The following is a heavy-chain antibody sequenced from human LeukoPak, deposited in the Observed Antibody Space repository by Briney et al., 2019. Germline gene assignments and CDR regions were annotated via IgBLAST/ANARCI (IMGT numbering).Heavy chain of an antibody. J-gene: IGHJ4*02. CDR1: GFTFGDYT. Sequence: PGRSLRLSCTASGFTFGDYTMSWFRQAPGKGLEWVGFIRTNAYGGTAEYAASVKGRFTIARDDSKSIAYLQMNSLKTEDTAVNSFYRFWPTINPPRGELFDYWGQGTLVTVSS. D-gene: IGHD3-16*01. V-gene: IGHV3-49*03. CDR2: IRTNAYGGTA. CDR3: YRFWPTINPPRGELFDY.